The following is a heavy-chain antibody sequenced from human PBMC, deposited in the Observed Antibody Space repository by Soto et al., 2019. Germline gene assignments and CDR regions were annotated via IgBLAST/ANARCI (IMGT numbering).Heavy chain of an antibody. CDR3: ARDEFGGAYDFWH. CDR1: GFTVTNYF. J-gene: IGHJ4*02. D-gene: IGHD3-3*01. Sequence: EVQLVESGGGLVQPGGSLRLSCAASGFTVTNYFVTWVRQAPGKGLEWVSVISNGGGAYYADSVKGRFTIFRDNSENTLYLQMNALRAEDTAVYYCARDEFGGAYDFWHGGQGTLVTVSS. V-gene: IGHV3-66*01. CDR2: ISNGGGA.